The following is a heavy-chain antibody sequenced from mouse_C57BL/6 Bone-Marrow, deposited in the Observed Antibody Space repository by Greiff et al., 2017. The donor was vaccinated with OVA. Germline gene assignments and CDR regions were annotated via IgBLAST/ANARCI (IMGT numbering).Heavy chain of an antibody. Sequence: QVQLKQPGAELVKPGASVKLSCKASGYTFTSYWMHWVKQRPGQGLEWIGMIHPNSGSTNYNEKFKSKATLTVDKSSSTAYMQLSSLTSEDSAVYYCARGIYGSSPYYAMDYWGQGTSVTVSS. V-gene: IGHV1-64*01. CDR3: ARGIYGSSPYYAMDY. J-gene: IGHJ4*01. D-gene: IGHD1-1*01. CDR1: GYTFTSYW. CDR2: IHPNSGST.